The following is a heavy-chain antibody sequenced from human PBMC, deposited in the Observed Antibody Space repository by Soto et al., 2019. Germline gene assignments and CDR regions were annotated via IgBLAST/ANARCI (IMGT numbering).Heavy chain of an antibody. V-gene: IGHV1-69*01. Sequence: QVQLVQSGAEVKKPGSSVKVSCKASGGTFTSFAVSWVRQAPGQGLEWMGGIIPISGTAHYAKKFQGRVTITEDESRSTAYMELSSLRSEDTAVYYCARGCSRPSCYYGLDRDWGQGTLVTVSS. CDR3: ARGCSRPSCYYGLDRD. J-gene: IGHJ4*02. CDR2: IIPISGTA. D-gene: IGHD2-2*01. CDR1: GGTFTSFA.